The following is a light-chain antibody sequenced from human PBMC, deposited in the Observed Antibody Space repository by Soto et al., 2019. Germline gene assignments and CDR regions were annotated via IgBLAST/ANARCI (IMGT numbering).Light chain of an antibody. CDR3: QQRSTWPPALS. Sequence: EVVLTQSPGTLSLSPGERATLSCRASQSVSRNYLAWYQKKPGQAPRLLIYGASTRATAIPDRFSGSGSGTDFTLTITRLEPEDFAVYYCQQRSTWPPALSFGGGTKVEF. CDR1: QSVSRNY. J-gene: IGKJ4*01. CDR2: GAS. V-gene: IGKV3D-20*02.